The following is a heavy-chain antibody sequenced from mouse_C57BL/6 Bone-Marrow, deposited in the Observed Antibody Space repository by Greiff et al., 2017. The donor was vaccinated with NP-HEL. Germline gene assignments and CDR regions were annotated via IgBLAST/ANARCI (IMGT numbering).Heavy chain of an antibody. CDR3: ARGDYLYYYAMDY. V-gene: IGHV3-6*01. D-gene: IGHD2-4*01. CDR1: GYSITSGYY. J-gene: IGHJ4*01. Sequence: EVQRVESGPGLVKPSQSLSLTCSVTGYSITSGYYWNWIRQFPGNKLEWMGYISYDGSNNYNPSLKNRISITRDTSKNQFFLKLNSVTTEDTATYYCARGDYLYYYAMDYWGQGASVTVSS. CDR2: ISYDGSN.